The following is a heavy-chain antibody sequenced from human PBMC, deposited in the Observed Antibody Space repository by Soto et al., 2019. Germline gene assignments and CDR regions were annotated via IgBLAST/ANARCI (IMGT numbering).Heavy chain of an antibody. CDR3: AGHSRIAVAGYYYYGMDV. CDR1: GGSLSRSSYY. J-gene: IGHJ6*02. V-gene: IGHV4-39*01. D-gene: IGHD6-19*01. Sequence: AETLSLTCTVSGGSLSRSSYYWGWIRQPPGKGLEWIGSIYYSGSTYYNPSPKSRVTISVDTSKNQFSLKLSSVTAADTAVYYCAGHSRIAVAGYYYYGMDVWGQGTTVTVSS. CDR2: IYYSGST.